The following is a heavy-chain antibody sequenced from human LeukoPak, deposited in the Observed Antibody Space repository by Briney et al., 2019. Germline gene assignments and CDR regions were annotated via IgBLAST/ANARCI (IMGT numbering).Heavy chain of an antibody. D-gene: IGHD6-19*01. CDR1: GYTFTSYG. CDR2: ISAYNGNT. CDR3: ARVPRQWLDYGMDV. J-gene: IGHJ6*02. Sequence: ASVKVSCKASGYTFTSYGISWVRQAPGQGLEWMGWISAYNGNTNYAQKLQGRVTMTTDTSTSTAYMELRSLRSDDTAVYYCARVPRQWLDYGMDVWGQGTTVTVSS. V-gene: IGHV1-18*01.